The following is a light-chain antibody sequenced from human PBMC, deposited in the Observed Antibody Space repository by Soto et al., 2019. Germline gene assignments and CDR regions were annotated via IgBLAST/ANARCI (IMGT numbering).Light chain of an antibody. Sequence: SYELSQPPSVSVSPGQTASITCSGDKLGAAYACWYQQKPGQSPVLVIYLDTKRPSGIPERFSGSNSGNTATLTISGTQAMDEADYFCQTWDDTTRVVFGGGTKLTVL. CDR2: LDT. J-gene: IGLJ2*01. CDR1: KLGAAY. V-gene: IGLV3-1*01. CDR3: QTWDDTTRVV.